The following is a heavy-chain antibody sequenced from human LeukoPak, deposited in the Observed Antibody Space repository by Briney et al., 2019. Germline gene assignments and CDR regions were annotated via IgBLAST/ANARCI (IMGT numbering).Heavy chain of an antibody. D-gene: IGHD4-23*01. V-gene: IGHV3-74*01. CDR1: GFTFSSYW. CDR3: ARDPDYGGNSDY. J-gene: IGHJ4*02. CDR2: INSDGSST. Sequence: GGSQRLSCAASGFTFSSYWMHWVRQAPGKGLVWVSRINSDGSSTSYADSVKGRFTISRDNAKNTLYLQMNGLRAEDTAVYYCARDPDYGGNSDYWGQGTLVTVSS.